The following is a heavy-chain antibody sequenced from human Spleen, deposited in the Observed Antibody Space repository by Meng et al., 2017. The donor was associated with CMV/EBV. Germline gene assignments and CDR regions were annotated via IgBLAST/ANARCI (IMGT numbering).Heavy chain of an antibody. Sequence: VLPLQSGPEVKKPGASVEVSCKASGGTFSSYAISWVRQAPGQGLEWMGGIIPIFGTASYAQKFQGRVTITADESTSTAYMELSSLRSEDTAVYYCAREGKVVALDYWGQGTLVTVSS. V-gene: IGHV1-69*13. D-gene: IGHD6-19*01. CDR3: AREGKVVALDY. CDR1: GGTFSSYA. CDR2: IIPIFGTA. J-gene: IGHJ4*02.